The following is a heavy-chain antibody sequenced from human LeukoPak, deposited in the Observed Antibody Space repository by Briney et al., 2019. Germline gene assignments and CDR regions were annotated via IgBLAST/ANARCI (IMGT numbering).Heavy chain of an antibody. Sequence: PGGSLRLSCAASGFTFSSYSMNWVRQAPGKGLEWVSSISSSCSCIYYADSVKGRFTISRDNAKNSLYLQMNSLRAEDTAVYYCARDRGGSCYDAFDIWGQGTMVTVSS. D-gene: IGHD2-15*01. CDR1: GFTFSSYS. V-gene: IGHV3-21*01. CDR2: ISSSCSCI. J-gene: IGHJ3*02. CDR3: ARDRGGSCYDAFDI.